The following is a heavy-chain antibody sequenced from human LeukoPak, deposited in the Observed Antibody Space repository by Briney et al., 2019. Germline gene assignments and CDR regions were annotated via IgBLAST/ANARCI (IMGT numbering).Heavy chain of an antibody. CDR1: GFAFTSYG. V-gene: IGHV3-23*01. Sequence: PGGSLRLSCAASGFAFTSYGMGWVRQAPGKGLEWVSGISGGGGTTYYADSVKGRFTISRDNSQNTLYLQMNSLRAEDAAVCYCAKQGDCTSCYDSSNWFDSWGQGTLVTVPS. D-gene: IGHD2-2*01. CDR3: AKQGDCTSCYDSSNWFDS. J-gene: IGHJ5*01. CDR2: ISGGGGTT.